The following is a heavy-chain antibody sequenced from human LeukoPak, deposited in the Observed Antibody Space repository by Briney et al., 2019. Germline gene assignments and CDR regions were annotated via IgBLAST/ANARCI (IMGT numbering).Heavy chain of an antibody. CDR1: GFTLSTYG. J-gene: IGHJ4*02. Sequence: GGSLRLSCAASGFTLSTYGMHWVRQAPGKGLEWVAFIRYDGSYKYYADSVKGRFTISRDNSKNTLYLQMNSLRADDTAVYYCAKVRYQLLIDYWGQGTLVTVSS. V-gene: IGHV3-30*02. CDR3: AKVRYQLLIDY. CDR2: IRYDGSYK. D-gene: IGHD2-2*01.